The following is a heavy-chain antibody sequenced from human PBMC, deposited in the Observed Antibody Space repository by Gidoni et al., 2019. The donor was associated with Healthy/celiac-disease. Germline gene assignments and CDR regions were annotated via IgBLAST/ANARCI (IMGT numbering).Heavy chain of an antibody. J-gene: IGHJ4*02. CDR1: GGSISSCDYY. Sequence: QVQLQESGPGLVKPSQTLSLTGTVSGGSISSCDYYWSWIRQPPGTGLEWIGYIYYSGSTYYHPSLKSRVTISVDTSKNQFSLKLSSVTAAATAVYYCARGGDFWSGFLDHWGQGTLVTVSS. V-gene: IGHV4-30-4*01. CDR3: ARGGDFWSGFLDH. D-gene: IGHD3-3*01. CDR2: IYYSGST.